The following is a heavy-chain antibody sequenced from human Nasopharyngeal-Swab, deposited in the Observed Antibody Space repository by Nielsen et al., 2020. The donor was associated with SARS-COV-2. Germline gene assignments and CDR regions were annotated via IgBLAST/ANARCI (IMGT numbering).Heavy chain of an antibody. CDR2: VRSKVNNYAT. Sequence: GGSLRLSCAASGFTFSDSAIHWVRQASGKGLEWVGRVRSKVNNYATAYSASVKGRFIIFRDDPTNTAYLQMNSLKTEDTAMYYCTRCGGGCYSGRDYWGQGTLVTVSS. CDR3: TRCGGGCYSGRDY. CDR1: GFTFSDSA. V-gene: IGHV3-73*01. D-gene: IGHD2-15*01. J-gene: IGHJ4*02.